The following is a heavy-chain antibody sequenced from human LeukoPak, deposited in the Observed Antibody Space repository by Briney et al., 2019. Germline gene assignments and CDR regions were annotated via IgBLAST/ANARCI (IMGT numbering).Heavy chain of an antibody. CDR3: ARVRGGIEVAGTRHYYYYMDV. D-gene: IGHD6-19*01. J-gene: IGHJ6*03. CDR2: IIPIFGTA. V-gene: IGHV1-69*05. Sequence: GASVKVSCKASGGTFSNYAISWVRQAPGQGLEWMGGIIPIFGTATYAQKFQGRVTITTDESTGTFYMELSSLRSVDTAVYYCARVRGGIEVAGTRHYYYYMDVWGEGTTVTVSS. CDR1: GGTFSNYA.